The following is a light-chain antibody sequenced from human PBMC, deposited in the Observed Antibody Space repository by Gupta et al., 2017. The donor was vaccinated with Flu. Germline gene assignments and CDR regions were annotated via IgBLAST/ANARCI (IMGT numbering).Light chain of an antibody. CDR1: QSVFYSPKNKNY. Sequence: DIVLTQSPDSLAVSLGERATINCKSSQSVFYSPKNKNYLAWYQHKPGQSPKLLIYWASTRESGVPDRFSGSGSGTDFTLSISSLQAEDVAVYYCQQDGGSPRTFGQGTKVEIK. CDR3: QQDGGSPRT. J-gene: IGKJ1*01. CDR2: WAS. V-gene: IGKV4-1*01.